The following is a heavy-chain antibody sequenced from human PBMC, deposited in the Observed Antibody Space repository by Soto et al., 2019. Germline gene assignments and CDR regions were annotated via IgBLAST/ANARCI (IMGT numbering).Heavy chain of an antibody. D-gene: IGHD6-13*01. Sequence: GASVKVSCKESGYTFTSNYMHWVRQAPGQGLEWMGIINPSGGSTSYAQKFQGRVTMTRDTSTSTVYMELSSLRSEDTAVYYCAKSSVWYPYFDSWGQGTLVTVSS. CDR3: AKSSVWYPYFDS. CDR2: INPSGGST. V-gene: IGHV1-46*01. J-gene: IGHJ4*02. CDR1: GYTFTSNY.